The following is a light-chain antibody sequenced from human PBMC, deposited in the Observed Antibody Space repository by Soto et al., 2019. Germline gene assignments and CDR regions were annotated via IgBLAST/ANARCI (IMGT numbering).Light chain of an antibody. J-gene: IGLJ1*01. CDR3: ASWDDSLNGLV. V-gene: IGLV1-44*01. CDR2: SSN. CDR1: SSNIGRNT. Sequence: SVLTQPPSASGTPGQRVTISCSGSSSNIGRNTVNWYQYLPGTAPKLLIYSSNQRPSGVPDRFSGSKSGTSASLAISGLQSEDEADYYCASWDDSLNGLVFGTGTKLTVL.